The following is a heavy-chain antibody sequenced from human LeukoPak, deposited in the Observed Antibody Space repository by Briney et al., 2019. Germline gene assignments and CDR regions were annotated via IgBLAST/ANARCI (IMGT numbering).Heavy chain of an antibody. CDR2: ISSSSTI. CDR1: GFTFSNYD. J-gene: IGHJ1*01. V-gene: IGHV3-48*02. CDR3: ARDLGH. Sequence: GGSLRLSCAASGFTFSNYDMNWVRQAPGRGLEWISYISSSSTIYYADSVKGRFTISRDNAKNSLYLQMNSLRDEDTAMYYCARDLGHWGQGTLVTVSS.